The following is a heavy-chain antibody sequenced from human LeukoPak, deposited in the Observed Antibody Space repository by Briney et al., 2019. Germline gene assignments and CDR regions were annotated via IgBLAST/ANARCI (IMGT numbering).Heavy chain of an antibody. CDR3: AKEKYYGSD. CDR2: ISAGGGST. D-gene: IGHD3-10*01. Sequence: PGGSLRLSCAASGFTFSSYAMSWVRPAPGKGLEWVSSISAGGGSTNYADSVKGRFTISRENPKNTLYLQMNSLRAEDTAVYYCAKEKYYGSDWGQGTLVTVSS. CDR1: GFTFSSYA. J-gene: IGHJ4*02. V-gene: IGHV3-23*01.